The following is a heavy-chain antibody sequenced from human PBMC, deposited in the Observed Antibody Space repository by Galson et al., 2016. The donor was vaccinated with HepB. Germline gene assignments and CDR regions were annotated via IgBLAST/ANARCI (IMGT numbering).Heavy chain of an antibody. J-gene: IGHJ6*02. CDR3: ARKGAAAAGYALHV. V-gene: IGHV3-11*06. CDR1: GFTFSDSY. Sequence: SLRLSCAASGFTFSDSYMSWIRQAPGKGLEWVSYISSSSSYTNYADSVKDRFTIPRDNAKNSLYLQMSSLRVEDTAVYYCARKGAAAAGYALHVWGQGTTVTVSS. D-gene: IGHD6-13*01. CDR2: ISSSSSYT.